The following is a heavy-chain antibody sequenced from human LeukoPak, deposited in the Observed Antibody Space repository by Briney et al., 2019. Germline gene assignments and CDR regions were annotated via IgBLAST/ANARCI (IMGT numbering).Heavy chain of an antibody. D-gene: IGHD2-21*01. CDR3: ARGEGVSWFDT. CDR2: IYPGDSDT. V-gene: IGHV5-51*01. Sequence: GESLKISCKGSGYSFTSNWIGWVRQMPGKGLEWMGIIYPGDSDTRYSPSFQGQVTISADESSRTAYLQWSSLTASDTAMYYCARGEGVSWFDTWGQGTLVTVSS. CDR1: GYSFTSNW. J-gene: IGHJ5*02.